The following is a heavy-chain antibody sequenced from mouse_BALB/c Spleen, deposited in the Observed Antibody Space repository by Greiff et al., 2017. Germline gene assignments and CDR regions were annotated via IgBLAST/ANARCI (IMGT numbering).Heavy chain of an antibody. J-gene: IGHJ3*01. CDR2: IDPANGNT. CDR3: ARSTGPEFAY. D-gene: IGHD4-1*01. CDR1: GFNIKDTY. Sequence: LVESGAELVKPGASVKLSCTASGFNIKDTYMHWVKQRPEQGLEWIGRIDPANGNTKYDPKFQGKATITADTSSNTAYLQLSSLTSEDTAVYYCARSTGPEFAYWGQGTLVTVSA. V-gene: IGHV14-3*02.